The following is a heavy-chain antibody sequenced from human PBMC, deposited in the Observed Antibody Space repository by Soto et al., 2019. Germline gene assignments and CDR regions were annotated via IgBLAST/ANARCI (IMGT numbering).Heavy chain of an antibody. Sequence: QVQLQESGPGLVKPSQTLSLTCTVSGGSITSGGYYWHWIRQHPVQGLEWIGYIFHSGSTHYNPSLKSRLTMSADTSKNQLSLRLTSVTAADTAVYDCARGGASFTGPAGYWGQGTLVTVSS. CDR3: ARGGASFTGPAGY. CDR1: GGSITSGGYY. J-gene: IGHJ4*02. D-gene: IGHD3-16*01. CDR2: IFHSGST. V-gene: IGHV4-31*03.